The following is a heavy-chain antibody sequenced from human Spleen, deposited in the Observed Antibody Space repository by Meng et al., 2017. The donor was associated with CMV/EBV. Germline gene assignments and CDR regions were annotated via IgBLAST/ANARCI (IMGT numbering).Heavy chain of an antibody. D-gene: IGHD3-10*01. Sequence: GESLKISCAASGFTFSSYSMNWVRQAPGKGLEWVSSISSSSSYIYYADSVKGRFTISRDNAKNSLYLQMSSLRAEDTAVYYCASFFTYYYGSGSYPTYYYGMDVWGQGTTVTVSS. CDR2: ISSSSSYI. J-gene: IGHJ6*02. CDR3: ASFFTYYYGSGSYPTYYYGMDV. V-gene: IGHV3-21*01. CDR1: GFTFSSYS.